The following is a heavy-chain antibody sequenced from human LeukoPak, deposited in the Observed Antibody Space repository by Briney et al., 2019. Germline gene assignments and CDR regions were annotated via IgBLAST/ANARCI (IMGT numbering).Heavy chain of an antibody. CDR3: ARDTAPYSSSSGSAC. CDR2: ISADDVNT. D-gene: IGHD6-6*01. CDR1: VYTFTSYG. Sequence: AAVRVSCESSVYTFTSYGISCVRQAPGRGREWMVCISADDVNTNYAQKLQGRVTMTTDTSTSTAYMELRSMRSDDTAVYYCARDTAPYSSSSGSACWGQGTLVTVSS. J-gene: IGHJ4*02. V-gene: IGHV1-18*01.